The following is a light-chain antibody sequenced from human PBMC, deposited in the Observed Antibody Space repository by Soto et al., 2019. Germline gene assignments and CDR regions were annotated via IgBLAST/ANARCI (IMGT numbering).Light chain of an antibody. J-gene: IGKJ1*01. V-gene: IGKV3-20*01. CDR1: ENVRTF. CDR2: DAS. CDR3: QQYATSPRT. Sequence: EIVLTQSPCTLSLSPGERATLSCRASENVRTFVDWYQQKPGQAPRLLISDASTSATGIPDRFSGSGSGTDFTLTISRLEPEDFAVYSCQQYATSPRTFGQGTKVDI.